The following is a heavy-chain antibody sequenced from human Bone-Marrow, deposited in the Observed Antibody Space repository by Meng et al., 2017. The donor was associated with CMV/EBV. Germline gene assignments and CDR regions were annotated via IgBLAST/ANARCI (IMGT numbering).Heavy chain of an antibody. CDR1: GFTFSSDW. D-gene: IGHD3-3*01. CDR2: IKQDGSEK. J-gene: IGHJ6*02. V-gene: IGHV3-7*01. Sequence: GESLKISCAASGFTFSSDWRSWVRQAPGKGLEWVANIKQDGSEKYYVDSVKGRFTISRDNAKNSLYLQMNSLRAEDTAVYYCARAPRITIFGVVIRDDGMDVWGQGTTVTASS. CDR3: ARAPRITIFGVVIRDDGMDV.